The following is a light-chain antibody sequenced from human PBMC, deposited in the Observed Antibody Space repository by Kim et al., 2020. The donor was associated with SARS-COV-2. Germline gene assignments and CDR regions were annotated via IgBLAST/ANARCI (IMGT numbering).Light chain of an antibody. CDR1: QDIMDY. V-gene: IGKV1-16*02. CDR3: QQYKSYPFT. Sequence: DIQMTQSASSLSASIGDRVTITCRASQDIMDYLGWFQQKPGRAPKALIYSASNLHSGVPSKFSGHGSGTDFSLTIKSLQPEDFATYYCQQYKSYPFTFGQGTKLEI. CDR2: SAS. J-gene: IGKJ2*01.